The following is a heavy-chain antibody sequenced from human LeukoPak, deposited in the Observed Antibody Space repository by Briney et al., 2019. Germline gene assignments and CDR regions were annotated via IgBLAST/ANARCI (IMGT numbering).Heavy chain of an antibody. CDR3: ARAPSVISGYGVDWFDP. J-gene: IGHJ5*02. D-gene: IGHD5-12*01. CDR2: IYYGGST. Sequence: SETLSLTCTVSGGSISSYYWSWIRQPPGKGLEGSGYIYYGGSTNYNPSLKSRVTISVDTSKNQFSLKLSSVTAADTAVYYCARAPSVISGYGVDWFDPWGQGTLVTVSS. CDR1: GGSISSYY. V-gene: IGHV4-59*01.